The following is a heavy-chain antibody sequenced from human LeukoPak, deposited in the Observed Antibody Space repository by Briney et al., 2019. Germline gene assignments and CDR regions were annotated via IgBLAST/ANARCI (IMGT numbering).Heavy chain of an antibody. D-gene: IGHD3-22*01. CDR1: GFAFSSYA. V-gene: IGHV3-21*01. CDR2: ISSSSSAM. J-gene: IGHJ4*02. Sequence: GGSLRLSCAASGFAFSSYAMSWVRQPPGKGLEWVSSISSSSSAMYYADSVKGRFTISRDNAKNSLFLQMNSLRAEDTAVYYCARDSFYYDSSGPQGWGQGTLVTVSS. CDR3: ARDSFYYDSSGPQG.